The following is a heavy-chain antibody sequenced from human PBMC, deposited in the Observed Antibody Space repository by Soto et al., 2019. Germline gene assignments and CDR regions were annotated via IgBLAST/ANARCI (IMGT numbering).Heavy chain of an antibody. Sequence: EVQLLESGGNLVQPGGSLRLSCAVSGFTFTSYVMSWVRQAPGKGLEWVSAISGSGDNTYYADSVKGRFTISRDNSKNTLYLHMNRLRTEDTAVYYCGKGESYQRCPYYFDYWGQGTLVTVSS. CDR1: GFTFTSYV. CDR2: ISGSGDNT. J-gene: IGHJ4*02. CDR3: GKGESYQRCPYYFDY. D-gene: IGHD2-2*01. V-gene: IGHV3-23*01.